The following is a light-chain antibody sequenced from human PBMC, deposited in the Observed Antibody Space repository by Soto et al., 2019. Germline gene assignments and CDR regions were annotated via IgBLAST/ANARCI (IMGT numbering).Light chain of an antibody. CDR3: QQYKNWPL. CDR2: GAS. CDR1: QSVNNN. V-gene: IGKV3-15*01. Sequence: EIVLTQSPGTLSLSPGERATLSCRASQSVNNNYLSWYQQKPGQAPRLLLYGASTRATGIPVRFSGSGFGTEFTLTISSLQSEDFAVYYCQQYKNWPLFGQGTRLEIK. J-gene: IGKJ5*01.